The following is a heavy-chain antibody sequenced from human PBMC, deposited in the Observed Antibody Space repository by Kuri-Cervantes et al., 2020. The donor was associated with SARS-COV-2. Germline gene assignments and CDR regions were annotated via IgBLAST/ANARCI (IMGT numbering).Heavy chain of an antibody. CDR1: GYSFSNYY. CDR2: IYPGDSKT. J-gene: IGHJ4*02. Sequence: GESLKISCKASGYSFSNYYIAWVRQVPGKGLEWMGIIYPGDSKTKYNPSFQGQVTISADKSITTAFLQWTSLKASDTAIYYCAREEGANSFDSWGQGTLVTDSS. D-gene: IGHD1-26*01. V-gene: IGHV5-51*01. CDR3: AREEGANSFDS.